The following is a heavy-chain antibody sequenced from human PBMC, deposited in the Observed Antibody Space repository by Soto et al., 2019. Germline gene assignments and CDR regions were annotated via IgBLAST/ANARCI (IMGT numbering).Heavy chain of an antibody. J-gene: IGHJ3*02. D-gene: IGHD1-26*01. CDR2: LSDGGGST. V-gene: IGHV3-23*01. CDR1: GFTFSNYA. Sequence: EVQLLESGGGLVQPGGSLRLSCAASGFTFSNYAMSWVRQAPGKGLEWVSGLSDGGGSTFYADSVKGRFTISRDNAKNTLYLQMNSLRAEDTAVYYCAKGGVGSTSNAFDIWGQGTMVTVSS. CDR3: AKGGVGSTSNAFDI.